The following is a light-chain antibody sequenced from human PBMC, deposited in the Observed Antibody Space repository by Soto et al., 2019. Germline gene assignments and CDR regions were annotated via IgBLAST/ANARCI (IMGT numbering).Light chain of an antibody. CDR1: QGLSSW. CDR3: QQFRSFPIT. Sequence: DIPMTPSPSSLSASVGDRVTPTCRASQGLSSWLAWYQQKPEEAPKSLIYAASRLESGVPSRFSGSGSGTDFALTISSLQPEDFATYYCQQFRSFPITFGQGTRLEIK. V-gene: IGKV1D-16*01. J-gene: IGKJ5*01. CDR2: AAS.